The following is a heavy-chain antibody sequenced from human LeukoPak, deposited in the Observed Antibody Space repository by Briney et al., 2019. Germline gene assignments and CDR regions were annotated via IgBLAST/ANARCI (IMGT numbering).Heavy chain of an antibody. CDR2: LYSGGST. J-gene: IGHJ4*02. Sequence: GGSLRLSCGASGFLISSSYMNWVRQAPGKGLEWVSVLYSGGSTFYADSVKGRFTISRDSSKNTLYLHMNSLRADDTAVYYCARDPSGNLHFDYWGQGTLVTVSS. CDR1: GFLISSSY. D-gene: IGHD6-19*01. V-gene: IGHV3-53*01. CDR3: ARDPSGNLHFDY.